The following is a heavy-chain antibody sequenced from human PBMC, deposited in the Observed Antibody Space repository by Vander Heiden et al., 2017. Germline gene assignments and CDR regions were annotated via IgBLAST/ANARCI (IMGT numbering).Heavy chain of an antibody. CDR3: ARLGANYYGTDWHFDL. CDR1: GYTFRNYW. J-gene: IGHJ2*01. Sequence: EVQLVPSGAEVKKPGESLTISCKGSGYTFRNYWINWVRQKPGKGVEWLGRMDPSDSYTNHSPSFQGHVTISVDNSISTAYLQWGSLKASDSGMYFCARLGANYYGTDWHFDLWGRGTLVTVSS. D-gene: IGHD1-26*01. V-gene: IGHV5-10-1*03. CDR2: MDPSDSYT.